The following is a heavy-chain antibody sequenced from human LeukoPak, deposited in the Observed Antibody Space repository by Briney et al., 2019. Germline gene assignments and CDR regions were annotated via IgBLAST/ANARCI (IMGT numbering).Heavy chain of an antibody. V-gene: IGHV4-61*02. CDR2: IYTSGST. D-gene: IGHD3-10*01. Sequence: SQTLSLTCTVSGGSISSGSYYWSWIRQPAGTGLEWIGRIYTSGSTNYNPSLKSRITISVDTSKNQFSLKLSSVTAADTAVYYCARTTMVRGNDAFDIWGQGTMVTVSS. CDR3: ARTTMVRGNDAFDI. J-gene: IGHJ3*02. CDR1: GGSISSGSYY.